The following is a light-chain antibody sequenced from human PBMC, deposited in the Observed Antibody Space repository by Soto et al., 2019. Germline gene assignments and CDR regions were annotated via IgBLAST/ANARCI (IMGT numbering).Light chain of an antibody. J-gene: IGLJ3*02. CDR2: SNS. V-gene: IGLV1-44*01. CDR3: SAWDDSLNGWV. Sequence: QSVLTQPPSASGTPGQRVTISCSGSRSNIGSNTVNWYQQLPGTAPKLLIYSNSQRPSGVPDRFSGSKSGTSASLAISGLQSEDEAEYYCSAWDDSLNGWVFGGGTQLTVL. CDR1: RSNIGSNT.